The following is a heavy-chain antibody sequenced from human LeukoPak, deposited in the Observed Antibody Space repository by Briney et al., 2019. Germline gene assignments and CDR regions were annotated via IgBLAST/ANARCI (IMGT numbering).Heavy chain of an antibody. J-gene: IGHJ4*02. CDR3: ARERDTVLAPYFDY. D-gene: IGHD3-3*01. CDR2: ISTYNGDT. Sequence: VASVKVSCKAYGYTFTDYYMHWVRQAPGQGLEWVGWISTYNGDTTYAQKFQDRVSMTTDTSTGTASMELRSLRSDDTAVYYCARERDTVLAPYFDYWGQGTLVTVSP. V-gene: IGHV1-18*04. CDR1: GYTFTDYY.